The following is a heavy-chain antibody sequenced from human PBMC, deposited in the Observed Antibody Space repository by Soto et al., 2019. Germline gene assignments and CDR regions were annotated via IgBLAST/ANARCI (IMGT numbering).Heavy chain of an antibody. Sequence: SETLSLTCEVSGGSISGSYWWSWVRQPPGKGLEWIGEIYHSGSTNYNPSLKSRLTISVDKSKNQFALELSSVTAADTAVYYCASTTVTTMRYFDYWGQGTLVTVSS. D-gene: IGHD4-17*01. CDR2: IYHSGST. CDR3: ASTTVTTMRYFDY. J-gene: IGHJ4*02. CDR1: GGSISGSYW. V-gene: IGHV4-4*02.